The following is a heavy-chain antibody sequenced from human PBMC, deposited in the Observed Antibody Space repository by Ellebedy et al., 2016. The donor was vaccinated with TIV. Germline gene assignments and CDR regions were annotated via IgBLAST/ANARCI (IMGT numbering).Heavy chain of an antibody. V-gene: IGHV4-34*01. Sequence: SETLSLTXAFYGASFNTYYWTWIRQPPGKGLEWIGEFSHSGSTNYNPSLKSRVTISVDTSKNQFSLKLTSVTAADTAVYYCARGFYDFSPYYYYMDVWGKGTPVTVSS. J-gene: IGHJ6*03. D-gene: IGHD3-3*01. CDR1: GASFNTYY. CDR3: ARGFYDFSPYYYYMDV. CDR2: FSHSGST.